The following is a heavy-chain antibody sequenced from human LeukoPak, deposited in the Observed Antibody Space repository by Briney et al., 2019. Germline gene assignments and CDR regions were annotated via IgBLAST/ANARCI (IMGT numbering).Heavy chain of an antibody. CDR2: IWYDGSDK. J-gene: IGHJ4*02. CDR1: GFTFSSHG. V-gene: IGHV3-33*01. D-gene: IGHD3-16*01. Sequence: PGGSLRLSCAASGFTFSSHGMHWVRQAPAKGLAWVAVIWYDGSDKYYADSVKGRFTISRDNSKKTLYLQMTSLRADDTAVYYCARDRVLPYFAYWGEGALVTVSS. CDR3: ARDRVLPYFAY.